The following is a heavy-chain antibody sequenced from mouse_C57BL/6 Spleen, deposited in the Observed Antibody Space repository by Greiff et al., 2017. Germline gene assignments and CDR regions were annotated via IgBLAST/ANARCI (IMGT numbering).Heavy chain of an antibody. CDR3: ATLLTGKDYAMDY. D-gene: IGHD4-1*01. Sequence: QVHVKQPGAELVKPGASVKLSCKASGYTFTSYWMHWVKQRPGRGLEWIGRIDPNSGGTKYNEKFKSKATLTVDKPSSTAYMQLSSLTSEDSAVYYCATLLTGKDYAMDYWGQGTSVTVAS. V-gene: IGHV1-72*01. J-gene: IGHJ4*01. CDR2: IDPNSGGT. CDR1: GYTFTSYW.